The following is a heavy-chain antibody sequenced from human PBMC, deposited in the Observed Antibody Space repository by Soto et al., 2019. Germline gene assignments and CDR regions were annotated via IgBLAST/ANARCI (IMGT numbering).Heavy chain of an antibody. CDR1: GFSLSTSGVG. D-gene: IGHD2-15*01. J-gene: IGHJ6*02. Sequence: QITLKESGPTLVKPTQTLTLTCTFSGFSLSTSGVGVAWIHQPPGKALEWLALIYWDDDKRYRPSLESRLTITKYTSKKQVVLTMTNMDSVDTATYYCAYLPCSGGSCYCFSFSGMDVWGQGTTVTVSS. CDR2: IYWDDDK. CDR3: AYLPCSGGSCYCFSFSGMDV. V-gene: IGHV2-5*02.